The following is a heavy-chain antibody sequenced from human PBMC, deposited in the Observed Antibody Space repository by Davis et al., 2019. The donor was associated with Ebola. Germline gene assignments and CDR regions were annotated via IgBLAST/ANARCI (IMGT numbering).Heavy chain of an antibody. CDR2: IIPIFGTA. J-gene: IGHJ6*02. D-gene: IGHD2-15*01. Sequence: SVKVSCRASGGTFSSYAISWVRQAPGQGLEWLGGIIPIFGTANYAQKFQGRVTITADESTSTAYMELSSLRSEDTAVYYCARVRVMSGIVVVVAANDYYYGMDVWGQGTTVTVSS. V-gene: IGHV1-69*13. CDR3: ARVRVMSGIVVVVAANDYYYGMDV. CDR1: GGTFSSYA.